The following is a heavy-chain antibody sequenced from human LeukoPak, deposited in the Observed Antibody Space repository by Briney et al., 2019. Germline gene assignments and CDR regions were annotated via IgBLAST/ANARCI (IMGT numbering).Heavy chain of an antibody. CDR2: IYTSGST. Sequence: SETLSLTCTVSGDSVSSYYWTWIRQPPGKGLEWIGYIYTSGSTNYNPSLKSRVTISVDTSKNQFSLKLSSVTAADTAVYYCARHREGAMDFDYWGQGTLVTVSS. V-gene: IGHV4-4*09. J-gene: IGHJ4*02. CDR1: GDSVSSYY. D-gene: IGHD1-26*01. CDR3: ARHREGAMDFDY.